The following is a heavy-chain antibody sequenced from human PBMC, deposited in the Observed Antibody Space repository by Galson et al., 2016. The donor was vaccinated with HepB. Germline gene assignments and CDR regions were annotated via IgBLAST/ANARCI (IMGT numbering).Heavy chain of an antibody. CDR3: VRDNRGLGDF. D-gene: IGHD1-14*01. J-gene: IGHJ4*02. CDR1: GFTFTKYA. Sequence: SLRLSCAASGFTFTKYAMHWVRQAPGKGLEWVAVAWFDESDKHYGDSVKGRFTISRDNAKNILYLQMNSLTVDDTAMYYCVRDNRGLGDFWGRGTLVTVSS. V-gene: IGHV3-33*01. CDR2: AWFDESDK.